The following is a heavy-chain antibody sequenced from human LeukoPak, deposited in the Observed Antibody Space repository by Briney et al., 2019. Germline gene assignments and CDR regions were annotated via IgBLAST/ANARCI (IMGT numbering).Heavy chain of an antibody. D-gene: IGHD3-22*01. V-gene: IGHV1-2*02. Sequence: GASVKVSCKASGHTFTVYYIHWVRQAPGQGLEWMGWINPNSGGTNYVQKFQGRVTMTRDTSISTAYMELSRLRSDDTAVYYCAAYYDISGYYSDFDYWGQGTLVTVSS. CDR2: INPNSGGT. CDR3: AAYYDISGYYSDFDY. CDR1: GHTFTVYY. J-gene: IGHJ4*02.